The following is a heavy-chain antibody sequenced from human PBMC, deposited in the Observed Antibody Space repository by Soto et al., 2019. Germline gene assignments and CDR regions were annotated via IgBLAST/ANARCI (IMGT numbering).Heavy chain of an antibody. CDR2: IYYSGST. D-gene: IGHD6-19*01. Sequence: SETLSLTCTVSGGSISSSSYYWGWIRQPPGKGLEWIGSIYYSGSTYYNPSLKSRVTISVDTSKNQFSLKLSSVTAADTAVYYCARTQWLVPSGIYYFDYWGQGTLVTVSS. J-gene: IGHJ4*02. V-gene: IGHV4-39*01. CDR3: ARTQWLVPSGIYYFDY. CDR1: GGSISSSSYY.